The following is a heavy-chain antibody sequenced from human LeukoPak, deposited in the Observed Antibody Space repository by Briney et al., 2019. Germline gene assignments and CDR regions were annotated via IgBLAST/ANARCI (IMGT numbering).Heavy chain of an antibody. J-gene: IGHJ4*02. CDR3: ARHPLLAAAGTVIYYFDY. Sequence: ASVKVSCKASGYTFTSYGISWVRQAPGQGLEWMGWISAYNGNTNYAQKLQGRVTMTTDTSTSTAYMELRSLRSDDTAVYYCARHPLLAAAGTVIYYFDYWGQGTLVTVSS. V-gene: IGHV1-18*01. CDR2: ISAYNGNT. D-gene: IGHD6-13*01. CDR1: GYTFTSYG.